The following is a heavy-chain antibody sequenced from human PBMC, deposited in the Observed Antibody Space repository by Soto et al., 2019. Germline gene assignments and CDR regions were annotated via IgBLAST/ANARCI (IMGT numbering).Heavy chain of an antibody. CDR1: GRSISSGGYS. Sequence: TSETLSLTCAVSGRSISSGGYSWSWIRQPPGKGLEWIGCIYYCGSTYYNPSLKSRVTISVDTSKNQFSLKLSSLTAADTAVYYCARRLYYFEYWGQGTLVTVSS. CDR3: ARRLYYFEY. J-gene: IGHJ4*02. V-gene: IGHV4-30-2*03. CDR2: IYYCGST.